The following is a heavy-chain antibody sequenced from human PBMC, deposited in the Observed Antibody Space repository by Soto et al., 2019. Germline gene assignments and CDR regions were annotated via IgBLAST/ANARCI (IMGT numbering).Heavy chain of an antibody. CDR1: GGSISSYY. V-gene: IGHV4-59*01. CDR2: IYYSGST. J-gene: IGHJ6*02. Sequence: SETLSLTCTVSGGSISSYYWSWIRQPPGKGLEWIGYIYYSGSTNYNPSLKSRVTISVDTSKNQFSLKLSSVTAADTAVYYCAGVEAYCGGDCWNYYYGMDVWGQGTTVTVSS. CDR3: AGVEAYCGGDCWNYYYGMDV. D-gene: IGHD2-21*02.